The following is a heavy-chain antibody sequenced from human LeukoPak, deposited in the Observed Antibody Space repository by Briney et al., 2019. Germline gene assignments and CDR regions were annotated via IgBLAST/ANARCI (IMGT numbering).Heavy chain of an antibody. CDR2: IGPTGSDR. V-gene: IGHV3-21*06. CDR1: GLTFSTSG. CDR3: ATETNGRHYDY. J-gene: IGHJ4*02. D-gene: IGHD1-14*01. Sequence: GGSLRLSCTASGLTFSTSGFNWVRQAPGKGLEWVASIGPTGSDRYHADSTKGRFTISRDNANNFLYPQMNSLRAEDTAVYYCATETNGRHYDYWGQGTLLTVSS.